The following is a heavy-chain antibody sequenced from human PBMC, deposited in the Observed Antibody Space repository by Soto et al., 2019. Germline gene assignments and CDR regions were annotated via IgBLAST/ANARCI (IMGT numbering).Heavy chain of an antibody. J-gene: IGHJ6*02. V-gene: IGHV1-69*12. CDR2: IIPIFGTA. CDR1: GGTFSSYA. Sequence: QVQLVQSGAEVKKPGSSVKFSCKASGGTFSSYAISWVRQAPGQGLEWMGGIIPIFGTANYAQKFQGRVTITADESTSTAYMELSSLRSEDTAVYYCARVGYGDYARDYYYGMDVWGQGTTVTVSS. D-gene: IGHD4-17*01. CDR3: ARVGYGDYARDYYYGMDV.